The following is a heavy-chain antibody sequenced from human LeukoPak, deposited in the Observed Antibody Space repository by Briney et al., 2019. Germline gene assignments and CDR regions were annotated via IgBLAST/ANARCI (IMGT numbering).Heavy chain of an antibody. D-gene: IGHD3-10*01. CDR2: ISSSSSYI. V-gene: IGHV3-21*01. Sequence: PGGSLRLSYAASGFTFSSYSMNWVRQAPGKGLEWVSSISSSSSYIYYADSVKGRFTISRDNAKNSLYLQMNSLRAEDTAVYYCARESTMVRGDYGMDVWGQGTTVTVSS. J-gene: IGHJ6*02. CDR3: ARESTMVRGDYGMDV. CDR1: GFTFSSYS.